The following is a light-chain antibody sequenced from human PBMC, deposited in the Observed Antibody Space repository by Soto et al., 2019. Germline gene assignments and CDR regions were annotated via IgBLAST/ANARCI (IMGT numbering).Light chain of an antibody. V-gene: IGLV1-40*01. CDR3: SSYATGSPYV. Sequence: QSVLTQPPSVSGAPGQRVTISCTGSSSNIGAGYDVHWYQQHPGKAPKLVIYEVSHRPSGISDRFSGSKSGNTASLTISGLQVEDEADYYCSSYATGSPYVFGPGTKVTVL. J-gene: IGLJ1*01. CDR2: EVS. CDR1: SSNIGAGYD.